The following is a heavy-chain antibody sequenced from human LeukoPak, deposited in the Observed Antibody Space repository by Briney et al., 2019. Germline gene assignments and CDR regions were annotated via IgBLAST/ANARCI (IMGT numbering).Heavy chain of an antibody. CDR2: ISARGDSP. Sequence: GGSLRLSCAASGFTFSSYALSWVRQAPGKGLEWVSAISARGDSPHYADSVKGRFTISRDNSKNTLYLQLNSLRAEDTAVYYCARALTGYCSAGICHGDYWGQGTLVTVSS. CDR1: GFTFSSYA. V-gene: IGHV3-23*01. CDR3: ARALTGYCSAGICHGDY. D-gene: IGHD2-15*01. J-gene: IGHJ4*02.